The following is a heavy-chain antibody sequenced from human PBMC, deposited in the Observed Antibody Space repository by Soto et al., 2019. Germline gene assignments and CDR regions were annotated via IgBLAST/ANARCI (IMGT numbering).Heavy chain of an antibody. CDR1: GYSFTSYW. CDR3: ARLDYYGSGSYLKSFDF. Sequence: GESLNISCKGSGYSFTSYWISWVRQMPGKGLEWMGRIDPSDSYTNYSPSFQGHVTISADKSISTAYLQWSSLKASDTAMYYCARLDYYGSGSYLKSFDFWGQGTLVTVSS. D-gene: IGHD3-10*01. CDR2: IDPSDSYT. J-gene: IGHJ4*02. V-gene: IGHV5-10-1*01.